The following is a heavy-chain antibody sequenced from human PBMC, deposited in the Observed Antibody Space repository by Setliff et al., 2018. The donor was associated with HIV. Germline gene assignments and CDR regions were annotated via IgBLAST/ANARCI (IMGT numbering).Heavy chain of an antibody. CDR3: ARAGVYYDSSGYCIDY. D-gene: IGHD3-22*01. CDR2: ISWSGSGI. Sequence: GSLRLSCAASGFKFDDYGMSWVRQGPGKGLEWVAGISWSGSGIGYGDSVKGRFTISRDDDRNFLFLQMNSLRAEDTAVYYCARAGVYYDSSGYCIDYWGQGTLVTVSS. V-gene: IGHV3-20*04. J-gene: IGHJ4*02. CDR1: GFKFDDYG.